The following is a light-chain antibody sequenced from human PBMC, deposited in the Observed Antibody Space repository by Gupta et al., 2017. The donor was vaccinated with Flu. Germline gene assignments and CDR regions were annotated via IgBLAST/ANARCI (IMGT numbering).Light chain of an antibody. J-gene: IGKJ3*01. CDR3: QQYGSSPPFT. CDR1: QSVSSRY. V-gene: IGKV3-20*01. CDR2: GAA. Sequence: ELVLTQSPGTLSLSPGERATLPCRASQSVSSRYFAGYQQKPGQAPRLLIYGAASRATGIPDRFSGSGSGTDFTLTIIRLEPEDFAVYYCQQYGSSPPFTFGPGTKVEIK.